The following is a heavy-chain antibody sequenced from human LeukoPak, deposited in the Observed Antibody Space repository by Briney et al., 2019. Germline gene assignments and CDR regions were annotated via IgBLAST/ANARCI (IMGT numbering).Heavy chain of an antibody. Sequence: GGSLRLSCAASGFTFSSYDMHWVRQATGKGLEWVSAIGTAGDTYYPGSVKGRFTISRDNAKNSLYLQMNSLRAEDTAVYYCARALTISSSGVWGQGTTVIVSS. CDR1: GFTFSSYD. CDR3: ARALTISSSGV. D-gene: IGHD3-10*01. V-gene: IGHV3-13*01. J-gene: IGHJ6*02. CDR2: IGTAGDT.